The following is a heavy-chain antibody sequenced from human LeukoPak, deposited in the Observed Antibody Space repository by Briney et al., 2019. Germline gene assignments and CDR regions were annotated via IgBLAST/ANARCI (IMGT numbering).Heavy chain of an antibody. Sequence: GGSLRLSCAASGFTFSSYEMNWVRPAPGKGLEWVSYISSSGSTIYYADSVKGRFTISRDNAKNSLYLQMNSLRAEDTAVYYCAELGITMIGGVWGKGTTVTISS. CDR1: GFTFSSYE. D-gene: IGHD3-10*02. V-gene: IGHV3-48*03. J-gene: IGHJ6*04. CDR3: AELGITMIGGV. CDR2: ISSSGSTI.